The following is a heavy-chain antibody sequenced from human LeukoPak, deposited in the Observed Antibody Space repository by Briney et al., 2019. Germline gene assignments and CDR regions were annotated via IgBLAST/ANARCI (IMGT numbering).Heavy chain of an antibody. CDR3: ARAPLDGVVVIAIFDY. V-gene: IGHV3-21*01. D-gene: IGHD2-21*01. Sequence: GGSLRLSCAASGFTFSSYGMHWVRQAPGKGLEWVSSISSSSSYIYYADSVKGRFTISRDNAKNSLYLQMNSLRAEDTAVYYCARAPLDGVVVIAIFDYWGQGTLVTVSS. CDR2: ISSSSSYI. J-gene: IGHJ4*02. CDR1: GFTFSSYG.